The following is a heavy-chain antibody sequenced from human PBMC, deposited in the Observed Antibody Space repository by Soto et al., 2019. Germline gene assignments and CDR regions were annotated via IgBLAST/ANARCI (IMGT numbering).Heavy chain of an antibody. D-gene: IGHD3-16*01. V-gene: IGHV4-39*07. CDR1: GDSISNSRFY. CDR3: ARRWGDYFDY. J-gene: IGHJ4*02. CDR2: IYHTGST. Sequence: SETLSLTCSVSGDSISNSRFYWAWNRQPPGEGLEWIGNIYHTGSTNYNPSLKSRVTILVDTSKNQFSLKLSSVTAADTAVYYCARRWGDYFDYWGQGTLVTVSS.